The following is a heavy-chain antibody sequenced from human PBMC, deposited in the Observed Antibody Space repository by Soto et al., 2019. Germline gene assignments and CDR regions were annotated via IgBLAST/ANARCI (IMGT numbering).Heavy chain of an antibody. Sequence: EVQLVDSGGGLVQRGESLRLSCAGSGFTFSAYAMSWVRQAPGKGLEWVSSISASAITTYNTDSVRGRFTISRDNSRNTVYLQMNSLRAEDTAVYFCAKPPGFNNVVPAYFDYWGGGTRVTVSS. CDR3: AKPPGFNNVVPAYFDY. D-gene: IGHD2-15*01. J-gene: IGHJ4*02. CDR1: GFTFSAYA. CDR2: ISASAITT. V-gene: IGHV3-23*04.